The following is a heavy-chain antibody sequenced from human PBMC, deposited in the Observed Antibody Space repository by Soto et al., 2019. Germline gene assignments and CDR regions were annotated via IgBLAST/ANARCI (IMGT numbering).Heavy chain of an antibody. CDR1: GGSISSSSYY. J-gene: IGHJ6*02. CDR3: ARGPYSSSWRWDYYYYYGMDV. Sequence: LSLTCTVSGGSISSSSYYWGWIRQPPGKGLEWIGSIYYSGSTNYNPSLKSRVTISVDTSKNQFSLKLSSVTAADTAVYYCARGPYSSSWRWDYYYYYGMDVWGQGTTVTVSS. V-gene: IGHV4-39*07. D-gene: IGHD6-13*01. CDR2: IYYSGST.